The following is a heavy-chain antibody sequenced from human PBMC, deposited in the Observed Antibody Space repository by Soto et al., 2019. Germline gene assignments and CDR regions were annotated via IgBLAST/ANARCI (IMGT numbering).Heavy chain of an antibody. D-gene: IGHD3-9*01. CDR3: AKDPSTGPPDC. V-gene: IGHV3-23*01. Sequence: PGGSLRLSCAAAGFMFSSYGMIWVRQAPGKGLLWVATIHPSGVSTHYAESVRGRFTISRDNSRDTLYLQMNSLRAEDTAVYYCAKDPSTGPPDCWGQGALVTVSS. CDR2: IHPSGVST. CDR1: GFMFSSYG. J-gene: IGHJ4*02.